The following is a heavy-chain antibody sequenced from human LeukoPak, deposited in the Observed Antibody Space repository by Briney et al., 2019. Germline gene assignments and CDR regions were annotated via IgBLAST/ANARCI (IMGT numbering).Heavy chain of an antibody. V-gene: IGHV3-23*01. D-gene: IGHD1-26*01. J-gene: IGHJ4*02. Sequence: PGGSLRLSCAGSGFIFSSYWMSWVRQAPGKGLEWVSANSGNGRTTYYADSVRGRFTISRDNSKNTLYLQMNSLRAEDTAVYYCARGDSGSYYVDYWGQGILVTVSS. CDR3: ARGDSGSYYVDY. CDR1: GFIFSSYW. CDR2: NSGNGRTT.